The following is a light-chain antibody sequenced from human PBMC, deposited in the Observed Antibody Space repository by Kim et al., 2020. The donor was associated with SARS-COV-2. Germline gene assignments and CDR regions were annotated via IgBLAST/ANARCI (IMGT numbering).Light chain of an antibody. CDR1: QSVNSD. J-gene: IGKJ4*01. V-gene: IGKV3-11*01. CDR2: DAS. CDR3: QQRTNPLT. Sequence: SFFPGKRATLSSRASQSVNSDLVWYQQKPGQSPRLLIYDASNRATGIPARFSGSGFRTDFTLTISSLEPEDSAVYYCQQRTNPLTFGGGTKVDIK.